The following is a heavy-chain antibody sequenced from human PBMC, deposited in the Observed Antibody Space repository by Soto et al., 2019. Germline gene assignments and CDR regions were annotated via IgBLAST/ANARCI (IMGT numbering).Heavy chain of an antibody. V-gene: IGHV3-30*18. CDR1: GFTFSSYG. J-gene: IGHJ4*02. CDR2: ISYDGSNK. D-gene: IGHD3-10*01. CDR3: AKDWEWFGELFGDY. Sequence: ESGGGVVQPGRSLRLSCAASGFTFSSYGMHWVRQAPGKGLEWVAVISYDGSNKYYADSVKGRFTISRDNSKNTLYLQMNSLRAEDTAVYYCAKDWEWFGELFGDYWGQGTLVTVSS.